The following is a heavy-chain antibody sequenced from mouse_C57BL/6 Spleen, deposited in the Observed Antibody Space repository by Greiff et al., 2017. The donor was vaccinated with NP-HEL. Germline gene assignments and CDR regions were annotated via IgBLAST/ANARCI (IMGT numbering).Heavy chain of an antibody. D-gene: IGHD1-1*01. V-gene: IGHV1-50*01. Sequence: QVQLKQPGAELVKPGASVKLSCKASGYTFTSYWMQWVKQRPGQGLEWIGEIDPSDSYTNYNQKFKGKATLTVDTSSSTAYMQLSSLTSEDSAVYYCARFGYYGSMDYWGQGTTLTVSS. J-gene: IGHJ2*01. CDR3: ARFGYYGSMDY. CDR2: IDPSDSYT. CDR1: GYTFTSYW.